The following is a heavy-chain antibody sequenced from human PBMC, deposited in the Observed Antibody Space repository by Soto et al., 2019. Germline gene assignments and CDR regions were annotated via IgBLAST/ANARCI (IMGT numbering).Heavy chain of an antibody. CDR2: ISAYNGNT. CDR1: GYTFTNYG. D-gene: IGHD6-13*01. CDR3: ARDDSSSWGKADY. Sequence: QVQLVQSGAEVKKPGASLKVSCKASGYTFTNYGFSWVRQAPGQGLEWMGWISAYNGNTNYAQKLQGRVTMTTDTSTSTVYMELMSLRSDDTAVYYCARDDSSSWGKADYWGQGTLVTVSS. J-gene: IGHJ4*02. V-gene: IGHV1-18*04.